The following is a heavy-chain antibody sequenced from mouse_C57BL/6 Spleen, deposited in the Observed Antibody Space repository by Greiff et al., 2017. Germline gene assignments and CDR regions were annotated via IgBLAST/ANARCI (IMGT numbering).Heavy chain of an antibody. CDR3: ARSYDGYPD. CDR2: INPSTGGT. V-gene: IGHV1-42*01. J-gene: IGHJ3*01. Sequence: EVQLQESGPELVKPGASVKISCKASGYSFTGYYMNWVKQSPEKSLEWIGEINPSTGGTTYNQKFKAKATLTVDKSSSTAYMQLKSLTSEDSAVYYCARSYDGYPDWGQGTLVTVSA. CDR1: GYSFTGYY. D-gene: IGHD2-3*01.